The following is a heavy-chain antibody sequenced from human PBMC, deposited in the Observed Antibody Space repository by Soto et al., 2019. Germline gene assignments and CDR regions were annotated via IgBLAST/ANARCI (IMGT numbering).Heavy chain of an antibody. Sequence: GGSLRLSCAAPGFTFSSYGMHWVRQAPGKGLEWVAVIWYDGSNKYYADSVKGRFTISRDNSKNTLYLQMNSLRAEDTAVYYCARELYYESSPSLDYWGQGTLVTVSS. CDR3: ARELYYESSPSLDY. CDR1: GFTFSSYG. V-gene: IGHV3-33*01. D-gene: IGHD3-22*01. J-gene: IGHJ4*02. CDR2: IWYDGSNK.